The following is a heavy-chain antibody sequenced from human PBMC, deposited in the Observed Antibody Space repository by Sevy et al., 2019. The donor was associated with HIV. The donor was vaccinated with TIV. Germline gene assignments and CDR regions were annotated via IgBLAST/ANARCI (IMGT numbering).Heavy chain of an antibody. D-gene: IGHD1-26*01. Sequence: SETLSLTCTVSGGSITSLYWNWIRQPPGKGLEWIANIYYNGHINYKPSLKSQVTLSLDTSKNQFSLRLSSVTAADTAMYYCAGENAWGRGYSWGQGTLVTVSS. CDR2: IYYNGHI. V-gene: IGHV4-59*08. J-gene: IGHJ4*02. CDR1: GGSITSLY. CDR3: AGENAWGRGYS.